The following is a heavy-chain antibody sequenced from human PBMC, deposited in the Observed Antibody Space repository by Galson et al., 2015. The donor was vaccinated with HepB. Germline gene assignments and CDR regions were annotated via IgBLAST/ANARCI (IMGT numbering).Heavy chain of an antibody. V-gene: IGHV3-49*03. Sequence: SLRLSCAASGFTFGDYAMSWFRQAPGKGLECVGLVRSKAYGETTEYAASVKGRFTISRDDSKSIAYLQMNSLKTEDTAVYYCTRVGIKYSSGWYAKTNYYYGMDVWGQGTTVTVSS. CDR2: VRSKAYGETT. CDR1: GFTFGDYA. J-gene: IGHJ6*02. CDR3: TRVGIKYSSGWYAKTNYYYGMDV. D-gene: IGHD6-19*01.